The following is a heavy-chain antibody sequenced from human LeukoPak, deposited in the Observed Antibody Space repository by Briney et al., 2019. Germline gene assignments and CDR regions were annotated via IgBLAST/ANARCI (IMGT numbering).Heavy chain of an antibody. CDR2: ISGSGGST. V-gene: IGHV3-23*01. Sequence: GGSLRLSCAASGFTFSSYAMSWVRQAPGKGLEWVSAISGSGGSTYYADSVKGRFTISRDNPKNTLYLQMNSLRAEDTAVYYCAKGLQLPRGVFDYWGQGTLVTVSS. CDR3: AKGLQLPRGVFDY. D-gene: IGHD2-2*01. CDR1: GFTFSSYA. J-gene: IGHJ4*02.